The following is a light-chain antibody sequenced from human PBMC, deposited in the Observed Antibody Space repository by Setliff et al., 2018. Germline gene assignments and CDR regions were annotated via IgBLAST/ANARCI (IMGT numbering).Light chain of an antibody. CDR3: SSYTSSSTVV. J-gene: IGLJ2*01. Sequence: QSALTQPASVSGSPGQSITISSTGTSSDVGGYNYVSWYQQHPGKAPKLMIYDVSKRPSGVSNRFSGSKSGNTASLTISGLQAEDEADYYCSSYTSSSTVVFGGGTKVTVL. CDR2: DVS. V-gene: IGLV2-14*01. CDR1: SSDVGGYNY.